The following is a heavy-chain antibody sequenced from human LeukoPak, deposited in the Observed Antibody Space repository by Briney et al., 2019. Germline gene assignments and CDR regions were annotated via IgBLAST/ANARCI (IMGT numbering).Heavy chain of an antibody. D-gene: IGHD2-8*02. Sequence: GGSLRLSCAASGFTFSSYAMSWVRQAPGKGLEWISAISGSGGSTYYADSVKGRFTISRDNSKNTLYLQMNSLRAEDTAVYYCAKVVTPEGWFMFDYWGQGTLVTVSS. CDR1: GFTFSSYA. J-gene: IGHJ4*02. CDR2: ISGSGGST. CDR3: AKVVTPEGWFMFDY. V-gene: IGHV3-23*01.